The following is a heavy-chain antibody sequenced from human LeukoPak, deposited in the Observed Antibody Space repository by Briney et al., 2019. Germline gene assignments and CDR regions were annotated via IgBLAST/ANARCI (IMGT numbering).Heavy chain of an antibody. CDR2: IKSDGSNE. Sequence: PGRSLRLSCTVSGLTFSSSDIHWVRRAPGKGLGWVATIKSDGSNEHFADSVKGRFTISRDNSRNIAHLQMSSLRAEDTAIYYCANFDHWGQGTLVTVS. J-gene: IGHJ4*02. CDR1: GLTFSSSD. V-gene: IGHV3-33*06. CDR3: ANFDH.